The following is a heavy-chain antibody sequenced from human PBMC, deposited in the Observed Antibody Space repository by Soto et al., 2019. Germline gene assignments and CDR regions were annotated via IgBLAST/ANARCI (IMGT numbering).Heavy chain of an antibody. J-gene: IGHJ4*01. CDR1: CVTFCGSG. Sequence: SGKVSSKASCVTFCGSGTSCLRQAPGQGLEWMGGIIPIFGTANYAQKFQGRVTITADESTSTAYMELSSLRSEDTAVYFCARESRYCSGGSSYFLPGIDYWG. CDR2: IIPIFGTA. CDR3: ARESRYCSGGSSYFLPGIDY. D-gene: IGHD2-15*01. V-gene: IGHV1-69*13.